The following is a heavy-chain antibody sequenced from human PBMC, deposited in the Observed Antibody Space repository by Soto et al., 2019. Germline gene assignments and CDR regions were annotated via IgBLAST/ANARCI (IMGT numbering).Heavy chain of an antibody. J-gene: IGHJ4*02. Sequence: EVQLLESGGGLVQPGGSLRLSCAASGFTFSNYAMRWVRQAPGKGLEWVSAISGSGDSTYYADSVKGRFTVSRDTSKNPPDLQMNSLRAEDTAVYYCARRGSGRSYDYWGQGTLVTVSS. D-gene: IGHD1-26*01. V-gene: IGHV3-23*01. CDR2: ISGSGDST. CDR1: GFTFSNYA. CDR3: ARRGSGRSYDY.